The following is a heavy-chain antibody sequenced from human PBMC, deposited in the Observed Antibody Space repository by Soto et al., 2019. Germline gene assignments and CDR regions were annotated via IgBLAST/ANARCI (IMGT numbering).Heavy chain of an antibody. CDR3: ARGVSFDWLFVFDY. D-gene: IGHD3-9*01. CDR2: IIPISGTA. Sequence: QVQLVQSGAEVKKPGSSVKVSCKASGGIFSSYTISWVRQAPGQGLEWMGGIIPISGTANYAQKFQGSVTITADESTNTAYMELSSLRSDDTAVYYCARGVSFDWLFVFDYWGQGTLVTVSS. V-gene: IGHV1-69*01. CDR1: GGIFSSYT. J-gene: IGHJ4*02.